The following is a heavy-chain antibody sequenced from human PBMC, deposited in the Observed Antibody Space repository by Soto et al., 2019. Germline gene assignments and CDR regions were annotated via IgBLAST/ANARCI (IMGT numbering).Heavy chain of an antibody. CDR3: ARAEFRSRSLHYYYGLDV. V-gene: IGHV4-59*01. Sequence: SETLSLTCTVSGGSISSYYWSWIRQPPGKGLEWIGYIYNSGSTNYNPSLKRRVSISIDTSMNQFSLNLNSVTAADTAVYFCARAEFRSRSLHYYYGLDVWGQGTTVTVSS. CDR1: GGSISSYY. D-gene: IGHD3-10*01. CDR2: IYNSGST. J-gene: IGHJ6*02.